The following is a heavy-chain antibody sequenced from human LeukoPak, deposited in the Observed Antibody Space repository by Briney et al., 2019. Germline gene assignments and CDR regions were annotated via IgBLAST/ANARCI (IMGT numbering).Heavy chain of an antibody. CDR2: VYSSGST. J-gene: IGHJ4*02. CDR1: GGFSSSNL. V-gene: IGHV4-4*07. D-gene: IGHD2-15*01. CDR3: ARDGGLLLPFDY. Sequence: SETLSLTCTVSGGFSSSNLWTWIRKPAGKGLEWIGRVYSSGSTNYNPSLKSRVTMSIDMSKNQFSLKLTSMTAADTAVYYCARDGGLLLPFDYWGQGILVTVSS.